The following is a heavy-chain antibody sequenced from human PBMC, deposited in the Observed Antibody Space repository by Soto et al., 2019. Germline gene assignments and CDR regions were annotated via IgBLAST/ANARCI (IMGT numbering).Heavy chain of an antibody. V-gene: IGHV3-74*01. CDR1: GFTLSSYW. CDR3: ARGGYCSNGVCYTSYYGMDV. D-gene: IGHD2-8*01. CDR2: VNSDGSST. Sequence: GGSLRLSCAASGFTLSSYWMHWVRQVPGKGLVWISCVNSDGSSTTYADSVKGRFTISRDNAKNTLYLQMNSLRAEDTAVYYCARGGYCSNGVCYTSYYGMDVWGQGTTVTVSS. J-gene: IGHJ6*02.